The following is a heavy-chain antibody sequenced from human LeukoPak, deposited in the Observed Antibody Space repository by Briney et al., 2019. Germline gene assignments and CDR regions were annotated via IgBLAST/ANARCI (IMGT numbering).Heavy chain of an antibody. D-gene: IGHD5-12*01. CDR1: GFTFSRYS. CDR3: ARVKEASAFDV. CDR2: ISSSSIYT. V-gene: IGHV3-21*01. J-gene: IGHJ3*01. Sequence: GGSLRLSCAASGFTFSRYSMIWVRQAPGKGLGWVSSISSSSIYTYYADSVKGRFTISRDNAKNSLYLQMNSLRAEDTAVYYCARVKEASAFDVWGQGTMVTVSS.